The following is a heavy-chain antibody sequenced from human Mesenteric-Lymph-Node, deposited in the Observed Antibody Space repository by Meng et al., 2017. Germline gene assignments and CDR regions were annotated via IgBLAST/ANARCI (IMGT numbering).Heavy chain of an antibody. J-gene: IGHJ4*02. CDR1: GGSFSSGDYY. CDR3: ARGPTTYFDY. Sequence: QVQLTRPRPGLVNPSQPLSLSCTFSGGSFSSGDYYWSWIRPPPGKGLEWIGYIYYSGSTYYNPSLKSRVTISVDTSKNQFSLKLSSVTAADTAVYYCARGPTTYFDYWGQGTLVTVSS. V-gene: IGHV4-30-4*01. CDR2: IYYSGST. D-gene: IGHD4-17*01.